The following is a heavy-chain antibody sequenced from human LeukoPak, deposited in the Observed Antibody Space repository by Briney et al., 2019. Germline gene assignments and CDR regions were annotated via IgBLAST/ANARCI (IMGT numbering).Heavy chain of an antibody. D-gene: IGHD1-26*01. V-gene: IGHV3-23*01. CDR2: IGGSGDNT. Sequence: GGSLRLSCAASGSTFNNYAMTWVRQAPGKGLEWVSVIGGSGDNTYYADSVKGRFTISRDNSKNTLYLEMKSLRAEDTAVYYCAKSVAGENSPLDYWGQGTLVTVSS. J-gene: IGHJ4*02. CDR1: GSTFNNYA. CDR3: AKSVAGENSPLDY.